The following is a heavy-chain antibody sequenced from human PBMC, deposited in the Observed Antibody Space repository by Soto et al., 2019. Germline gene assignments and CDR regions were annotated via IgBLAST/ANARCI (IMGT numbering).Heavy chain of an antibody. CDR3: ARKPDVATAKVGGGYGVDV. D-gene: IGHD3-16*01. V-gene: IGHV4-4*02. Sequence: QVQLQESGPGLVKHSGSLSLTCAASSGAIFTTNWWSGVRQSPGRGLQWIGDIYHSGSPKYNPSLRSQDRLSLDKSKARFFLNLTAGTAAATAGYYWARKPDVATAKVGGGYGVDVWGQGTMVTVSS. CDR2: IYHSGSP. CDR1: SGAIFTTNW. J-gene: IGHJ3*01.